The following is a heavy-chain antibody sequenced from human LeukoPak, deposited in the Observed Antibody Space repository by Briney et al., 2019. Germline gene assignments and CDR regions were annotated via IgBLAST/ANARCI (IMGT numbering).Heavy chain of an antibody. CDR1: GGTFSSYA. CDR2: IIPIFGTA. V-gene: IGHV1-69*13. D-gene: IGHD3-22*01. J-gene: IGHJ4*02. Sequence: ASVKVSCKASGGTFSSYAISWVRQAPGQGLEWMGGIIPIFGTANYAQKFQGRVTITADESTSTAYMELSSLRSEDTAVYYCARVFHDSSGYYPYYFDYWGQGTLVTVSS. CDR3: ARVFHDSSGYYPYYFDY.